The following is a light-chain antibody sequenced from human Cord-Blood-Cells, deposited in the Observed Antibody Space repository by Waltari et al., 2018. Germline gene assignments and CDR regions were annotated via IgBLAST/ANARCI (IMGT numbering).Light chain of an antibody. J-gene: IGLJ1*01. CDR2: EVS. V-gene: IGLV2-14*01. CDR1: SSDVGGSNY. CDR3: SSYTSSSTLV. Sequence: QSALTQPASVSGSPGQSITISCTGTSSDVGGSNYVSWYQQHPGKAPKLMIYEVSNRPSGGSNRFSGSKSGNTASLTISGLQAEDEADYYCSSYTSSSTLVFGTGTKVTVL.